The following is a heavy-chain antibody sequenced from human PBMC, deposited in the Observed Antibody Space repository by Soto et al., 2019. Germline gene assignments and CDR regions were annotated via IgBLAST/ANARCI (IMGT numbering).Heavy chain of an antibody. J-gene: IGHJ3*02. V-gene: IGHV3-48*03. D-gene: IGHD5-12*01. CDR2: ITSSVTK. CDR1: GFTFSSYE. Sequence: PGRCLGLSCASCGFTFSSYEVDWVRQAPGKGLEWVAHITSSVTKMYGDSVKGRFTISRDNADNSLYLQMNSLTVEDTAVYYCTKEKSVMYSGYHAFDIWGRGTIVTVSS. CDR3: TKEKSVMYSGYHAFDI.